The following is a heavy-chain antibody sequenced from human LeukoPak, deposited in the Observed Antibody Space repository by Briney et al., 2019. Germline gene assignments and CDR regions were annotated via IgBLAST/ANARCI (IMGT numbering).Heavy chain of an antibody. CDR2: ISGSGGNT. D-gene: IGHD6-6*01. CDR1: GFTFSSYA. Sequence: GGSLRLSCAASGFTFSSYAMSWVRQAPGKGLEWVSVISGSGGNTYFADSVKGRFTISRDNAKNSLYLQMNSLRAEDTAVYYCASDPRGLGSSSSPDYWGQGTLVTVSS. V-gene: IGHV3-23*01. CDR3: ASDPRGLGSSSSPDY. J-gene: IGHJ4*02.